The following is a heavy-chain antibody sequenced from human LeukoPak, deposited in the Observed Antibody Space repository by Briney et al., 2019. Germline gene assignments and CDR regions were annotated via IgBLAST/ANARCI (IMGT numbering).Heavy chain of an antibody. D-gene: IGHD2-21*02. CDR2: ISAYNGNT. V-gene: IGHV1-18*01. CDR3: ARALPHGPTYYYYYMDV. Sequence: ASVKVSCKASGYTFTSYGISWVRQAPGQGLEWLGWISAYNGNTNYAQKLQGRVTMTTDTSTSTAYMELRSLRSDDTAVYYCARALPHGPTYYYYYMDVWGKGTTVTVSS. CDR1: GYTFTSYG. J-gene: IGHJ6*03.